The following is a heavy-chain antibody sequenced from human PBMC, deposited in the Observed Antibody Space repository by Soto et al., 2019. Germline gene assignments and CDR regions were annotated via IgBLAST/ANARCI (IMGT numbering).Heavy chain of an antibody. CDR1: GYSFTSYW. CDR2: IYPGDSDT. D-gene: IGHD3-22*01. Sequence: PGESLKISCKGSGYSFTSYWIGWVRQMPGKGLEWMGIIYPGDSDTRYSPSFQGQVTISADKSISTAYLQWSSLKASDTAMYYCARSPITMIVPPDACDIWGQGTMVTVSS. J-gene: IGHJ3*02. CDR3: ARSPITMIVPPDACDI. V-gene: IGHV5-51*01.